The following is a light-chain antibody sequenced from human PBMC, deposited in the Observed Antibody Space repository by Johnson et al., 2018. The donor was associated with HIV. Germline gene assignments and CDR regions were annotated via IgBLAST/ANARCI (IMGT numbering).Light chain of an antibody. CDR1: NSNIVNIY. CDR3: GTWDSSQVV. V-gene: IGLV1-51*01. CDR2: DNN. J-gene: IGLJ1*01. Sequence: QSVLTQPPSVSAAPGQKVTISCSASNSNIVNIYISWYQQLPGAAPKLFIYDNNKRPSGIPDRFSGSKSGTSATLGITGLQTGDEADYYCGTWDSSQVVFGTGTKVTVL.